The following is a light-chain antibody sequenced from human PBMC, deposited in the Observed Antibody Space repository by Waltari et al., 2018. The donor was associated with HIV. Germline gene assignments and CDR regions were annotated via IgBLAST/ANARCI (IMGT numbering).Light chain of an antibody. CDR1: QSLLNSSNNKNY. V-gene: IGKV4-1*01. CDR2: WAS. CDR3: QQYYSTPFT. J-gene: IGKJ3*01. Sequence: DIVMTQSPGSLAVSLGERATINCKSSQSLLNSSNNKNYLAWYQQKPGQPPKLLIYWASTRESGVPDRFSGSGSGTEFTLTLSSLQAEDVAVYYCQQYYSTPFTFGPGTKVD.